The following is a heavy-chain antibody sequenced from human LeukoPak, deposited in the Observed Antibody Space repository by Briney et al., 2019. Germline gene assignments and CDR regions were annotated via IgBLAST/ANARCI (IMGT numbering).Heavy chain of an antibody. CDR1: GFSLSTARMG. J-gene: IGHJ3*02. V-gene: IGHV2-26*01. D-gene: IGHD3-22*01. Sequence: ESGPTLVNPTEPLTLTCTVSGFSLSTARMGVSWIRQPPVKALEWLAHIFSNDEKSYSTSLKSRLTISKDTSKSQVVLTMTNMDPVDTATYYCARFRYYYDSSGYYYLFDAFDIWGQGTMVTVSS. CDR3: ARFRYYYDSSGYYYLFDAFDI. CDR2: IFSNDEK.